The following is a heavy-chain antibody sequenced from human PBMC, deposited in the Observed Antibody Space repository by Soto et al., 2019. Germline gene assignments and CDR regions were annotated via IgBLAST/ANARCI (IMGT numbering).Heavy chain of an antibody. D-gene: IGHD3-10*01. V-gene: IGHV2-26*01. J-gene: IGHJ4*02. CDR1: GFSLSNARMG. CDR3: ARIVRDWNYFDY. Sequence: QVTLKESGPVLVKPTETLTLTCTVSGFSLSNARMGVSWIRQPPGKALEWLAHIFPNDEKSYNTSLKSRLTISNDTSKSQVVLTMTNMDPVDTATYFCARIVRDWNYFDYWGQGTLVTVSS. CDR2: IFPNDEK.